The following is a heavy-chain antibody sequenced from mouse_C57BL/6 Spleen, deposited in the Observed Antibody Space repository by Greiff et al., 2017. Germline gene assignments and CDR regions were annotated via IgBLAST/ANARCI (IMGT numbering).Heavy chain of an antibody. CDR1: GFSLTSYG. V-gene: IGHV2-5*01. CDR2: IWRGGST. Sequence: VQLQQSGPGLVQPSQSLSITCTVSGFSLTSYGVHWVRQSPGKGLEWLGVIWRGGSTDYNAAFISRLSITKDNSKCQVFFKMNSQQADDTAIYYYAEDGTSGYYFDYWGQGTTLTVSS. D-gene: IGHD3-2*02. CDR3: AEDGTSGYYFDY. J-gene: IGHJ2*01.